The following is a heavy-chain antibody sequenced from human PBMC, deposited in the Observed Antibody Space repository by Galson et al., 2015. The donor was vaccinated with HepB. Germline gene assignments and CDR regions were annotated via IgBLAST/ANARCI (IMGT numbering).Heavy chain of an antibody. J-gene: IGHJ3*02. V-gene: IGHV3-74*01. CDR1: GFTLSGHW. D-gene: IGHD5-18*01. CDR3: TSLTAVVRFYAFDI. Sequence: SLRLSCAASGFTLSGHWMHWVRQAPGKGLVWVSRIDTDGSSTSYADSVKGRFTISKDNAKNTLYLQMSSLRAEDTATYYCTSLTAVVRFYAFDIWGQGTMVTVSS. CDR2: IDTDGSST.